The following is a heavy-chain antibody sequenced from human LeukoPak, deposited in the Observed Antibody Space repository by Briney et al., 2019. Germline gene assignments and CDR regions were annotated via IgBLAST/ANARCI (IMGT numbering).Heavy chain of an antibody. CDR1: GGSFSGYY. CDR2: INHSGST. J-gene: IGHJ3*02. D-gene: IGHD2-15*01. CDR3: ASRQYCSGGSCYGLGDAFDI. V-gene: IGHV4-34*01. Sequence: SETLSLTCAVYGGSFSGYYWSWIRQPPGKGLEWIGEINHSGSTNYNPSLKSRVTISVDTSKNQFSLKLSSVTAADPAVYYYASRQYCSGGSCYGLGDAFDIWGQGTMVTVSS.